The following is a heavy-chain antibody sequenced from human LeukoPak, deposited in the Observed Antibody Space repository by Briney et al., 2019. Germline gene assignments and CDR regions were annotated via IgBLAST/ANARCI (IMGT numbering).Heavy chain of an antibody. CDR3: AKEQTSSGYFDY. D-gene: IGHD3-10*01. J-gene: IGHJ4*02. CDR2: ISGNGGRT. V-gene: IGHV3-23*01. Sequence: PGGSLRLSCSASGFTFSSYDMTWVRQAPGKGLEWVAAISGNGGRTYYTDSVKGRFTISRDNPKNTLYLLMNSLSAEDTALYYCAKEQTSSGYFDYWGQGTLVTVSS. CDR1: GFTFSSYD.